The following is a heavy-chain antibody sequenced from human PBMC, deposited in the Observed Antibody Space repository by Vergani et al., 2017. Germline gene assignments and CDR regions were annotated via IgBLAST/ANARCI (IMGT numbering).Heavy chain of an antibody. Sequence: QVQLQQWGAGLLKPSETLSLTCAVYGGSFSGYCWSWIRQPPGKGLEWIGEINHSGSTNYNPSLKSRVTISIDTSTHQFSLNLRSVTAADTAVYYCAREGYCTNGVCFTLFDVWGQGALVTVSS. V-gene: IGHV4-34*01. CDR1: GGSFSGYC. J-gene: IGHJ4*02. CDR2: INHSGST. D-gene: IGHD2-8*01. CDR3: AREGYCTNGVCFTLFDV.